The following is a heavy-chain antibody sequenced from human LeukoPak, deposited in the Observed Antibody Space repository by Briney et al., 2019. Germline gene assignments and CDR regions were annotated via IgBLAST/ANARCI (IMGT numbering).Heavy chain of an antibody. D-gene: IGHD6-13*01. CDR3: ARSVSSAWSPFDN. J-gene: IGHJ4*02. Sequence: PGGSLRLSCAASGFTVSSNYMSWVRQAPGKGLEWVSVIYSGGNTYYADSVKGRFTISRDNTKNPLYLQMNSLRAEDTAAYYCARSVSSAWSPFDNWGQGTLVTVS. CDR1: GFTVSSNY. V-gene: IGHV3-53*05. CDR2: IYSGGNT.